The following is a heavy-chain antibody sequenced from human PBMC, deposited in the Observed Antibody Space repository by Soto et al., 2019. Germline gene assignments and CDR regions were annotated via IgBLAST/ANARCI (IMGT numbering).Heavy chain of an antibody. J-gene: IGHJ5*02. CDR1: GYTFTSYD. CDR2: MNRNSGNT. Sequence: QVQLVQSGAEVKKPGASVKVSCKASGYTFTSYDINWVRQAPGQGLAWMGWMNRNSGNTGYAQKFQGRLTMTRHTSISTAYMELGSLRSEDTAVYYGARGRGYSRWFDTWGQGTLVTVSS. D-gene: IGHD4-4*01. V-gene: IGHV1-8*01. CDR3: ARGRGYSRWFDT.